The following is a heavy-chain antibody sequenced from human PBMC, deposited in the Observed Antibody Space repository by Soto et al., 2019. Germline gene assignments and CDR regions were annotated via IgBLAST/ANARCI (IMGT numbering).Heavy chain of an antibody. J-gene: IGHJ4*02. CDR2: IRGSGGST. CDR3: AREPNYYFDY. Sequence: GSLRLSCAASGLTFSYYAMSWVRQAPGKGLEWVSSIRGSGGSTYYADSVKGRFTISRDNSKNTLYLQMNSLRAEDTAVYYCAREPNYYFDYWGQGALVTVSS. V-gene: IGHV3-23*01. CDR1: GLTFSYYA.